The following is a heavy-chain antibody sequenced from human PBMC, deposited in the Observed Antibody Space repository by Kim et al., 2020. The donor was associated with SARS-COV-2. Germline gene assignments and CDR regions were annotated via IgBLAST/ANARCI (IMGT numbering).Heavy chain of an antibody. V-gene: IGHV1-18*01. CDR2: ISAYNGNT. CDR3: ASTPLTGYSSSRTSWFDP. Sequence: ASVKVSCKASGYTFTSYGISWVRQAPGQGLEWMGWISAYNGNTNYAQKLQGRVTMTTDTSTRTAYMELRSLRSDNTAVYYCASTPLTGYSSSRTSWFDPWGQGTLVTVSS. CDR1: GYTFTSYG. D-gene: IGHD6-13*01. J-gene: IGHJ5*02.